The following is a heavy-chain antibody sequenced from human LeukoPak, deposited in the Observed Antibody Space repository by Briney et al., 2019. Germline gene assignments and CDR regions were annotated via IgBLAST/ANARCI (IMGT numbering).Heavy chain of an antibody. Sequence: ASVKVSCKASGGTFSSYAISWVRQAPGQGLEWMGGIIPIFGTANYAQKFQGRVTITADKSPSTAYMELSSLRSEDTAVYYCARMGVTPHYYYMDVWGKGTTVTVSS. CDR2: IIPIFGTA. D-gene: IGHD1-14*01. J-gene: IGHJ6*03. CDR3: ARMGVTPHYYYMDV. V-gene: IGHV1-69*06. CDR1: GGTFSSYA.